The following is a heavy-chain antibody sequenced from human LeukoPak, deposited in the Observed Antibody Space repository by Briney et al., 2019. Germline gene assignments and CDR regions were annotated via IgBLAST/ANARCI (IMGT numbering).Heavy chain of an antibody. CDR2: ISGSGGST. V-gene: IGHV3-23*01. CDR3: AKDAPGSVVVPAAMHY. CDR1: GFTLSSYA. J-gene: IGHJ4*02. D-gene: IGHD2-2*01. Sequence: GSLRLSCAASGFTLSSYAMSWVRQAPGKGLEWVSAISGSGGSTYYADSVKGRFTISRDNSKNTLYLQMNGLRAEDTAVYYCAKDAPGSVVVPAAMHYWGQGTLVTVSS.